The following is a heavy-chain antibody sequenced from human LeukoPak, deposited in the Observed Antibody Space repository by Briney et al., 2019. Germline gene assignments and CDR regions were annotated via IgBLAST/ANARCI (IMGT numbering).Heavy chain of an antibody. J-gene: IGHJ6*03. D-gene: IGHD2-15*01. CDR1: GFTFDDYG. Sequence: GGSLRLSCAASGFTFDDYGMSWVRQAPGKGLEWVSGINWNGGSTGYADSVKGRFTISRDNAKNSLYLQMNSLRAEDTALYHCARVGDRLRYCSGGSCYSSDYYYYMDVWGKGTTVTVSS. CDR3: ARVGDRLRYCSGGSCYSSDYYYYMDV. V-gene: IGHV3-20*01. CDR2: INWNGGST.